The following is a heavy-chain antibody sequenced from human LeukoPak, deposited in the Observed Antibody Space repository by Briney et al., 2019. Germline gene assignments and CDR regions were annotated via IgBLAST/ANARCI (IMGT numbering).Heavy chain of an antibody. CDR1: GYTFTSYG. Sequence: ASVKVSCMASGYTFTSYGISWVRQAPGQGLEWMGWISAYNGNTNYAQKLQGRVTMTTDTSTSTAYMELRSLRSDDTAVYYCARDGRVAVAGTYDYWGQGTLVTVSS. CDR2: ISAYNGNT. D-gene: IGHD6-19*01. J-gene: IGHJ4*02. V-gene: IGHV1-18*01. CDR3: ARDGRVAVAGTYDY.